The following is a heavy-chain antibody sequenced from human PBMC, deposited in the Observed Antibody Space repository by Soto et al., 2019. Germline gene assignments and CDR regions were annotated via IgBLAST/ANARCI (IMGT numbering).Heavy chain of an antibody. CDR2: VHYSGST. Sequence: SVTLTLTCTVSGGSISRYYWSWIRLPPGKGVQWIGNVHYSGSTNYDPSLKSRVTVSVDTSKSQIALQLTYVTAADTAVYYCARPRSTSWTGAFDVWGHRTMVTVSS. J-gene: IGHJ3*01. CDR3: ARPRSTSWTGAFDV. CDR1: GGSISRYY. V-gene: IGHV4-59*08. D-gene: IGHD2-2*01.